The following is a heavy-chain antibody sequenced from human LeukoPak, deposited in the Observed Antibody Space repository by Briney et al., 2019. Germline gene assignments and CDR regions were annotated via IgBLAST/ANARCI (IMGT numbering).Heavy chain of an antibody. V-gene: IGHV3-48*03. J-gene: IGHJ4*02. CDR2: ISNSGSSI. CDR1: GFTLSSYE. Sequence: PGGSLRLSCAASGFTLSSYEMNWVRQAPGKGLEWVSYISNSGSSIYYADSVKGRFTISRDNAKNSLYLQVNSLRAEDTAVYYCARDCSSTSCYDGDYWGQGTLVTVSS. D-gene: IGHD2-2*01. CDR3: ARDCSSTSCYDGDY.